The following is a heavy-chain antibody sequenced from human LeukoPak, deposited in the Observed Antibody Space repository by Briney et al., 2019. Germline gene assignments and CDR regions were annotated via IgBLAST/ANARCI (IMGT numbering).Heavy chain of an antibody. CDR3: ASDGYYYKAMDV. CDR1: IFSVSSYR. Sequence: GGSLRLSCAASIFSVSSYRMNWDRQAPGKGLEWVSSISSSSSSIYYADSVKGRFTISRDNAKNSLYLQMNSLRDDDTAVYYCASDGYYYKAMDVWGQGTTVTVSS. J-gene: IGHJ6*02. V-gene: IGHV3-21*01. D-gene: IGHD3-10*01. CDR2: ISSSSSSI.